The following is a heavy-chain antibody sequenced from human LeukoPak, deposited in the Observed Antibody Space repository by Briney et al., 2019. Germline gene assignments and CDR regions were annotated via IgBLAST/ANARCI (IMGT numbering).Heavy chain of an antibody. CDR1: GYIFTSYD. Sequence: GASVKVSCKASGYIFTSYDINWVRQAPGQGLEWMGWISGYNGNTNYAQKLQGRVTMTTDTSTSTAYMELRSLRSDDTAVYYCARSGKWGNNWFDPWGQGTLVTVSS. D-gene: IGHD1-14*01. V-gene: IGHV1-18*01. CDR3: ARSGKWGNNWFDP. CDR2: ISGYNGNT. J-gene: IGHJ5*02.